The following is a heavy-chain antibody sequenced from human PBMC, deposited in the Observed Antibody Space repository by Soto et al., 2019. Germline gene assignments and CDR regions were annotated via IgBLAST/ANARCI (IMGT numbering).Heavy chain of an antibody. D-gene: IGHD6-19*01. V-gene: IGHV3-23*01. J-gene: IGHJ3*02. CDR1: GFTFAGYT. Sequence: EVQLLESGGGLVQPGGSLRLSCVASGFTFAGYTMSWVRQAPGKGLEWVSTIGNNAVNTVYADSVKGRFTISRDNSQNTLFLQMNSQRAEDTAIYYCARVRGEKYGSAWYDGFDIWGQGTMVTVSS. CDR3: ARVRGEKYGSAWYDGFDI. CDR2: IGNNAVNT.